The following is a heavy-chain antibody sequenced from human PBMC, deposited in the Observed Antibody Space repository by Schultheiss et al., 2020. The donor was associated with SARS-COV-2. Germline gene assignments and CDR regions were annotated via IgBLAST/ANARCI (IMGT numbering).Heavy chain of an antibody. CDR1: GYIFTYHY. Sequence: ASVKVSCKTSGYIFTYHYIHWVRQAPGQGLEWMGWINPNSGGTNYAQKFQGRVTMTRDTSISTAYMELSSLRSEDTAVYYCARDRGSGWVIDYWGQGTLVTVSS. J-gene: IGHJ4*02. CDR2: INPNSGGT. CDR3: ARDRGSGWVIDY. D-gene: IGHD6-19*01. V-gene: IGHV1-2*02.